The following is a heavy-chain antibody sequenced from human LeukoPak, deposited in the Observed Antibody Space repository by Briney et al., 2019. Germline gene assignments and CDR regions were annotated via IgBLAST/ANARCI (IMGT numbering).Heavy chain of an antibody. CDR3: ARQGKEEGYYYYYMDV. J-gene: IGHJ6*03. V-gene: IGHV3-20*04. CDR1: GFTFDDYG. Sequence: RTGGSLRLSCAASGFTFDDYGMSWVGQAPGKGLEWVSGINWNGGSTGYADSVKGRFTISRDNAKNSLYLQMNSLRAEDTALYYCARQGKEEGYYYYYMDVWGKGTTVTVSS. D-gene: IGHD4-23*01. CDR2: INWNGGST.